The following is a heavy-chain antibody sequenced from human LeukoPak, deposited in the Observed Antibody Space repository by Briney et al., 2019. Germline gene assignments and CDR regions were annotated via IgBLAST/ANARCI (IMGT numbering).Heavy chain of an antibody. Sequence: SETLSLTCTVSGDSISSYYWSWIRQPPGKGLEWIVYIYTSGGTNYIPSLKGRVTISIDTSKNQFSLKLSSVTAADSAVYYCARLTRLSTSPDRYYLDYWGQGTLVTVSS. CDR1: GDSISSYY. D-gene: IGHD6-6*01. V-gene: IGHV4-4*09. J-gene: IGHJ4*02. CDR2: IYTSGGT. CDR3: ARLTRLSTSPDRYYLDY.